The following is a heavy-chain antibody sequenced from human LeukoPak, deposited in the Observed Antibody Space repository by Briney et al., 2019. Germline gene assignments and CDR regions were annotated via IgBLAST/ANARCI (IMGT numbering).Heavy chain of an antibody. CDR2: INYGGTT. D-gene: IGHD3-3*01. CDR1: GGSISDGFSY. Sequence: SETLSLTCTVSGGSISDGFSYWGWIRLSPGKGLEWIGSINYGGTTYYNPPLKSRIIISIEQSKNQFSLQTTSVTAADTPVYICARRGRLGVTISALWGQGTLVTVSS. CDR3: ARRGRLGVTISAL. J-gene: IGHJ4*02. V-gene: IGHV4-39*01.